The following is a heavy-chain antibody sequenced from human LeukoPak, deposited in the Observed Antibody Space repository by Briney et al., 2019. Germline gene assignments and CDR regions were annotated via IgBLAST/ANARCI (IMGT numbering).Heavy chain of an antibody. V-gene: IGHV3-7*05. CDR1: GFTFSTYW. J-gene: IGHJ4*02. CDR3: ARIGNYLDY. CDR2: INQDGSEK. Sequence: GGSLRLSCAASGFTFSTYWMSWVRQAPGKGLEWVTNINQDGSEKYYVDSVRGRFTIFRDNAKNSLYLQMHSLRAEDTAVYYCARIGNYLDYWGQGTLVTVSS. D-gene: IGHD1-26*01.